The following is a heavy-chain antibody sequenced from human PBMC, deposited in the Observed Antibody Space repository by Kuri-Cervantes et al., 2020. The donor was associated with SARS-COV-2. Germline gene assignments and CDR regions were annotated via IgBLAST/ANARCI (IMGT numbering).Heavy chain of an antibody. V-gene: IGHV3-48*01. CDR2: ISSSSSTI. Sequence: GESLKISCAASGFTFSSYSMNWVRQAPGKGLEWVSYISSSSSTIYYADSVKGRFPISRDNAKNSLYLQMNSLRAEDTAVYYCATEAHILTGYYYYYGMDVWGQGTAVTVSS. J-gene: IGHJ6*02. CDR3: ATEAHILTGYYYYYGMDV. CDR1: GFTFSSYS. D-gene: IGHD3-9*01.